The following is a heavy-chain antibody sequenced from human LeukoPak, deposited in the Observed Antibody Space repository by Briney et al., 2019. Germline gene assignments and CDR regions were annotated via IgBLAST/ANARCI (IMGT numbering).Heavy chain of an antibody. D-gene: IGHD6-13*01. CDR1: GFTFSTFG. Sequence: PGGSLRLSCAASGFTFSTFGMQWVRQAPGKGLEWVAVISYDGSNKYYGDSVKGRFTISRDNSKNTLYLQMNSLRAEDTAVYYCAKKFPGTVAAGPDHWGQGTLVTVSS. J-gene: IGHJ4*02. CDR2: ISYDGSNK. V-gene: IGHV3-30*18. CDR3: AKKFPGTVAAGPDH.